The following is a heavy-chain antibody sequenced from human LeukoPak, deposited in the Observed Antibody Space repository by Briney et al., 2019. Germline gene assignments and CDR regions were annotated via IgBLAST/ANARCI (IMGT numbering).Heavy chain of an antibody. D-gene: IGHD1-26*01. J-gene: IGHJ4*02. Sequence: PGVSLRLSCAASVYTFSNYDINWVRQAPAEGLEGVSSIRGSCCNIYYADSVKGRFTISRDNVNKLVFLQMHSLRAEDTAVYYCAGLSGTYLFDFWGKGTLVTVSS. V-gene: IGHV3-21*01. CDR2: IRGSCCNI. CDR3: AGLSGTYLFDF. CDR1: VYTFSNYD.